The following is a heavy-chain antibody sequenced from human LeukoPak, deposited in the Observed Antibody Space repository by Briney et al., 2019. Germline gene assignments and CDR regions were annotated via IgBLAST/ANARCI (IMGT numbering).Heavy chain of an antibody. CDR2: IYYSGST. D-gene: IGHD3-22*01. J-gene: IGHJ4*02. CDR3: ARGYYDSSGYYYGY. Sequence: SETLSLTCTVSGGSISSGDYYWSWLRQPPGKGLEWIGYIYYSGSTYYNPSLKSRVTISVDTSKNQFSLKLSSVTAADTAVYYCARGYYDSSGYYYGYWGQGTLVTVSS. V-gene: IGHV4-30-4*01. CDR1: GGSISSGDYY.